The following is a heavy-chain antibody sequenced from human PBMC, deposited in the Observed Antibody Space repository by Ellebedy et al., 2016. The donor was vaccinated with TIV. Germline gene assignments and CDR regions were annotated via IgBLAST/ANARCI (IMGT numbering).Heavy chain of an antibody. V-gene: IGHV3-15*01. CDR2: IKSKRDGGAT. CDR1: GVTLSDVW. J-gene: IGHJ3*01. Sequence: PGGSLRLSCRASGVTLSDVWMSWVRQAPGKGLQWVGRIKSKRDGGATEYGAPARGRFSISRDDSKNTLNLQMESLTTEDTGVYYCTTEGDSLVMTGPLGLGNGFDVWGRGTMVTVSS. D-gene: IGHD3-9*01. CDR3: TTEGDSLVMTGPLGLGNGFDV.